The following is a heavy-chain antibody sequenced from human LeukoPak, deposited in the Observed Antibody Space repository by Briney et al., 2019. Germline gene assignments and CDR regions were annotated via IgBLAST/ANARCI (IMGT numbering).Heavy chain of an antibody. CDR1: GYSISSGYY. V-gene: IGHV4-38-2*02. CDR2: INHSGST. Sequence: SETLSLTCTVSGYSISSGYYWSWIRQPPGKGLEWIGEINHSGSTNYNPSLKSRVTISVDTSKNQFSLKLSSVTAADTAVYYCARGFPPGGAGIDAFDIWGQGTMVTVSS. J-gene: IGHJ3*02. CDR3: ARGFPPGGAGIDAFDI. D-gene: IGHD3-16*01.